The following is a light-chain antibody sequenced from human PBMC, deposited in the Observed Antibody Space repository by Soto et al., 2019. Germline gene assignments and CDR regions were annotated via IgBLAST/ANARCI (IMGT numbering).Light chain of an antibody. J-gene: IGLJ2*01. CDR3: SSYTSSSTLV. CDR2: DVS. V-gene: IGLV2-14*03. Sequence: QSVLTQPASVSGSPGQSITISCTRTSSDVGGYSYVSWYQQHPGKAPKLMIYDVSNRPSGVSNRFSGSKSGNTASLTISGLQAEDEAHYYCSSYTSSSTLVFGGGTKLTVL. CDR1: SSDVGGYSY.